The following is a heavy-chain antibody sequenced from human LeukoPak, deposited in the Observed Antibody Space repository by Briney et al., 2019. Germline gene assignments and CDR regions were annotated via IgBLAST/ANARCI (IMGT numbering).Heavy chain of an antibody. CDR3: ASGDAFDI. CDR1: GGSISSGGYS. Sequence: PSETLSLTCAVSGGSISSGGYSWSWIRQPPGKGLEWIGYIYYSGSTYYNPSLKSRVTVSVDTSKNQFSLKLSSVTAADTAVYYCASGDAFDIWGQGTMVTVSS. CDR2: IYYSGST. V-gene: IGHV4-30-4*07. J-gene: IGHJ3*02.